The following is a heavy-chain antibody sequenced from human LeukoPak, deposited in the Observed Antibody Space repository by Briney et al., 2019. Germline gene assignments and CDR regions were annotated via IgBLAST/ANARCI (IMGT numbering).Heavy chain of an antibody. CDR2: INHSGST. CDR3: AREWPTVTTGHYYYYGMDV. CDR1: GGSFSGYY. J-gene: IGHJ6*02. V-gene: IGHV4-34*01. Sequence: SETLSLTCAVYGGSFSGYYWSWIRQPPGKGLEWIGEINHSGSTNYNPSLKSRVTISVDTSKNQFSLKLSSVTAADTAVYYCAREWPTVTTGHYYYYGMDVWGQGTTVTVSS. D-gene: IGHD4-11*01.